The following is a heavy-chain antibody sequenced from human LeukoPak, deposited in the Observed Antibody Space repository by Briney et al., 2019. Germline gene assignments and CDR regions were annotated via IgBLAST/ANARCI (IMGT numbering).Heavy chain of an antibody. D-gene: IGHD3-22*01. CDR3: ARPYYYDSSGYFFDY. V-gene: IGHV4-39*01. Sequence: SETLSLTCTVSGGSISSSSYYWGWIRQPPGKGLEWIGSIYYSGSTYYNPSLKSRVTISVDTSKNQFSLKLSSVTAADTAVYYCARPYYYDSSGYFFDYWGQGTPVTVSS. CDR1: GGSISSSSYY. CDR2: IYYSGST. J-gene: IGHJ4*02.